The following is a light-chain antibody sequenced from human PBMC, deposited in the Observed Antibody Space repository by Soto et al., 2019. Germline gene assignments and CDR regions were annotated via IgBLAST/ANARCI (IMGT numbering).Light chain of an antibody. CDR3: QQYNNYFQAWT. Sequence: DIQMTQSPSTLSASVGDRVTITCRASQSVSTWLAWYQQKSGKAPKLLIYKASALESGVPSRFSGSGSGTEFTLTISSLQPDDSATYYCQQYNNYFQAWTFGQGTKVEVK. CDR2: KAS. CDR1: QSVSTW. V-gene: IGKV1-5*03. J-gene: IGKJ1*01.